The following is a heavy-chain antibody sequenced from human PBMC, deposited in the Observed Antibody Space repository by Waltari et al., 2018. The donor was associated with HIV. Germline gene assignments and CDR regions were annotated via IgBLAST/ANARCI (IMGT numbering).Heavy chain of an antibody. Sequence: QVQLVQSGAAVKKPGASVKVSCKDSGYTFTSYGFSWVRQAPGQGLEWMGWISAYNGHTNYAQKLQGRVTMTTDTSTSTAYMDLRSLRSDDTAFYYCARALWSGYYTPYYFDYWGQGTLVTVSS. D-gene: IGHD3-3*01. J-gene: IGHJ4*02. CDR2: ISAYNGHT. CDR3: ARALWSGYYTPYYFDY. CDR1: GYTFTSYG. V-gene: IGHV1-18*04.